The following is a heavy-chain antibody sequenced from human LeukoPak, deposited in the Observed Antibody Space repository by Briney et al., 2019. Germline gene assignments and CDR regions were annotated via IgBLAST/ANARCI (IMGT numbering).Heavy chain of an antibody. J-gene: IGHJ6*03. CDR2: ISWDGGST. V-gene: IGHV3-43D*03. D-gene: IGHD5-24*01. CDR1: GFTFDDYA. Sequence: GGSLRLSCAASGFTFDDYAMHWVRQAPGKGLEWVSLISWDGGSTYYADSVKGRFTISRDNSKNSLYLQMNSLRAEDTALYYCAKAERDYYYYYYMDVWGKGTTVTVSS. CDR3: AKAERDYYYYYYMDV.